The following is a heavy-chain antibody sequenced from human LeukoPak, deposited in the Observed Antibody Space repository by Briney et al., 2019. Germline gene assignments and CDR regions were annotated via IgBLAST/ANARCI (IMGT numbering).Heavy chain of an antibody. Sequence: ASVKVSCKASGYTFTGYYTHWVRQAPGQGLEWMGRINPNSGGTNYAQKFQGRVTMTRDTSISTAYMELSRLRSDDTAVYYCARDYYDSSVRFDYWGQGTLVTVSS. CDR2: INPNSGGT. J-gene: IGHJ4*02. CDR3: ARDYYDSSVRFDY. V-gene: IGHV1-2*06. D-gene: IGHD3-22*01. CDR1: GYTFTGYY.